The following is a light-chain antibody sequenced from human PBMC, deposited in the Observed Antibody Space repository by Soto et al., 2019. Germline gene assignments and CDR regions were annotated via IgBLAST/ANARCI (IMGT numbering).Light chain of an antibody. V-gene: IGLV1-40*01. CDR2: GNS. J-gene: IGLJ1*01. CDR3: QSYDSSLSGSGV. CDR1: SSNIGAGYD. Sequence: QSVLTQPPSVSGAPGQRVTISCTGSSSNIGAGYDVHWYQQLPGAAPKLLIYGNSNRPSGVPDRFSGSKSGTSASLAITGLQAEDEADHYCQSYDSSLSGSGVFGTGTKVNVL.